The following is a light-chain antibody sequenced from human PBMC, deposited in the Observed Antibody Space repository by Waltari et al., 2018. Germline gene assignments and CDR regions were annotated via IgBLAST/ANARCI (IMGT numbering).Light chain of an antibody. J-gene: IGLJ2*01. CDR2: DVS. CDR1: SGDIGTYNY. V-gene: IGLV2-14*03. CDR3: SSYSTTNTLI. Sequence: QSALTQPASVSGSPGQSIPISCTGTSGDIGTYNYVSWYQQYTDRAPELLIYDVSHRPSRISNRFSGSKSGYTASLTISDLQAEDEADYFCSSYSTTNTLIFGGGTRLTV.